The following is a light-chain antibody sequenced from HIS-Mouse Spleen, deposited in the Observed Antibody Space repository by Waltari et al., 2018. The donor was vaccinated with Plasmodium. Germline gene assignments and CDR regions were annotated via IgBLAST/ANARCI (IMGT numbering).Light chain of an antibody. V-gene: IGKV3-20*01. J-gene: IGKJ1*01. CDR1: QSVSSSY. Sequence: EIVLTQSPGTLSLSPGERATLSCRASQSVSSSYLAGYQQKPGQAPRLLIYGASSRATGIPYRFSGSGSGTDFTLTISRLEPEDFAVYYCQQYCSSPWTFGQGTKVEIK. CDR2: GAS. CDR3: QQYCSSPWT.